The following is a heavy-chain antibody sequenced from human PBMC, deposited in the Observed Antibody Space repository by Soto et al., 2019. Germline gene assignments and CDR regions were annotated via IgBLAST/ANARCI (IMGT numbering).Heavy chain of an antibody. CDR3: ARAPYCSSTSCYDEGYFQH. V-gene: IGHV1-2*04. D-gene: IGHD2-2*01. CDR1: GYTFTGYY. Sequence: QVQLVQSGAEVKKPGASVKVSCKASGYTFTGYYMHWVRQAPGQGLEWMGWINPNSGGTNYAQKFQGWVTMTRDTSISKAYMELSRLRSDDTAVYYCARAPYCSSTSCYDEGYFQHWGQGTLVTVSS. J-gene: IGHJ1*01. CDR2: INPNSGGT.